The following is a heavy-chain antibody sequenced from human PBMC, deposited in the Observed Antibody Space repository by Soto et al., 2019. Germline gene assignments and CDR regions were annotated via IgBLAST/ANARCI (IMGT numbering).Heavy chain of an antibody. J-gene: IGHJ6*02. D-gene: IGHD5-18*01. CDR3: AKDFRYSYGSKLPYYYYYGMDV. Sequence: PGGSLRLSCAASGFTFSSYGMHWVRQAPGKGLEWVAVISYDGSNKYYADSVKGRFTISRDNSKNTLYLQMNSLRAEDTAVYYCAKDFRYSYGSKLPYYYYYGMDVWGQGTTVTVSS. CDR1: GFTFSSYG. V-gene: IGHV3-30*18. CDR2: ISYDGSNK.